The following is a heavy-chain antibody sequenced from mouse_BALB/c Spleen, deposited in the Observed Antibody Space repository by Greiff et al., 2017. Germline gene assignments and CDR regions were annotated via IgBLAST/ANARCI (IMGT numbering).Heavy chain of an antibody. CDR1: GYTFTSYW. CDR2: IDPSDSYT. Sequence: QVQLKQPGAELVKPGASVKMSCKASGYTFTSYWMHWVKQRPGQGLEWIGTIDPSDSYTSYNQKFKGKATLTVDTSSSTAYMQLTSLTSEDSAVYYCTRCRYDNAMDYWGQGTTLTVSS. J-gene: IGHJ2*01. D-gene: IGHD2-3*01. V-gene: IGHV1S127*01. CDR3: TRCRYDNAMDY.